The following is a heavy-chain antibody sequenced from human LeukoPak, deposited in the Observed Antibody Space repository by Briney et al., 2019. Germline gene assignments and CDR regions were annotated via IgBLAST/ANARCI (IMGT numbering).Heavy chain of an antibody. CDR2: IIPIFGTA. V-gene: IGHV1-69*13. CDR1: GGTFSSYA. D-gene: IGHD2-2*01. CDR3: ARGPPYCSSTSCYGGGFDY. Sequence: SVKVSCKASGGTFSSYAISWVRQAPGQGLEWMGGIIPIFGTANYAQKFQGRVTITADESTSTAYMELSSLRSEDTAVYYCARGPPYCSSTSCYGGGFDYWGQGTLVTVSS. J-gene: IGHJ4*02.